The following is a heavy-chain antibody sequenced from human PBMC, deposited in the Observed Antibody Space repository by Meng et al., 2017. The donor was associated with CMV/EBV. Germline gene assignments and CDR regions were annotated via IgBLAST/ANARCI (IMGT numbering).Heavy chain of an antibody. Sequence: HVHLVQSGAEVKKPGASVKVACKAAGYTFTSNGSSWWRQAPGQGLEWMGWISAYNGNTNYAQKLQGRVTMTTDTSTSTAYMELRSLRSDDTAVYYCVRDRTMVRGVTGHWGQGTLVTVSS. CDR1: GYTFTSNG. J-gene: IGHJ4*02. CDR2: ISAYNGNT. D-gene: IGHD3-10*01. V-gene: IGHV1-18*01. CDR3: VRDRTMVRGVTGH.